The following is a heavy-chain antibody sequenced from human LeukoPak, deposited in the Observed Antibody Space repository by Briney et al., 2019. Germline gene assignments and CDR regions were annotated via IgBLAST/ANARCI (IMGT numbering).Heavy chain of an antibody. CDR3: ARADVSIAVAGTWNWFDY. Sequence: ASETLSLTCTVSGGSISSSSYYWGWIRQPPGKGLEWIGSIYYSGSTYYNPSLKSRVTISVDTSKNQFSLKLSSVTAADTAVYYCARADVSIAVAGTWNWFDYWGQGTLVTVSS. D-gene: IGHD6-19*01. J-gene: IGHJ4*02. CDR1: GGSISSSSYY. V-gene: IGHV4-39*07. CDR2: IYYSGST.